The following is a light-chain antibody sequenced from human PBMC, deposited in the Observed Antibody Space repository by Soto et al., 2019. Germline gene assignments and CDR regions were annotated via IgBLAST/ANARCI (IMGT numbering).Light chain of an antibody. CDR1: QSVLYSSNNKNY. V-gene: IGKV4-1*01. CDR2: WAS. J-gene: IGKJ1*01. CDR3: QQYYSTPQT. Sequence: DIVMTQSPDSLAVSLGERATINCKSSQSVLYSSNNKNYLDWYQQKPGQPPKLLIFWASTRETGVPDRFSGSGSGTDFTLTISSLQADDVAVYYCQQYYSTPQTFGQGTKVEIK.